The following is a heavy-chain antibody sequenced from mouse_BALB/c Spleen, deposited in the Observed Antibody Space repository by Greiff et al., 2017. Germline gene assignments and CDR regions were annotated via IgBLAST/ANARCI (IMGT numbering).Heavy chain of an antibody. D-gene: IGHD4-1*01. Sequence: QVQLQQPGAELVKPGASVKLSCKASGYTFTSYWMHWVKQRPGQGLEWIGEIDPYNGGTSYNQKFKGKATLTVDKSSSTAFMHLNSLTSEDSAVYYCARETGTGDYWGQGTTLTVSS. J-gene: IGHJ2*01. CDR1: GYTFTSYW. CDR3: ARETGTGDY. CDR2: IDPYNGGT. V-gene: IGHV1-69*02.